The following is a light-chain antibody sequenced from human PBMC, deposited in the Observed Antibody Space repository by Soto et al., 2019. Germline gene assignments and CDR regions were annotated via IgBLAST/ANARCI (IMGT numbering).Light chain of an antibody. CDR1: QTITRW. CDR3: QQYNRYSWT. V-gene: IGKV1-5*01. Sequence: DIQMTQSPSTLSASVGDRITITCRGSQTITRWMAWYQQTPGKAPKLIIYDASTLESGVPSRCSCSRAWPECTRTISSLQPDDVSTYYCQQYNRYSWTFGQGTKVDIK. J-gene: IGKJ1*01. CDR2: DAS.